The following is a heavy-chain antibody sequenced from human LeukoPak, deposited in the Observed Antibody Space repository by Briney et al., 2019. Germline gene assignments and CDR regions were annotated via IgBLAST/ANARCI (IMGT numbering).Heavy chain of an antibody. V-gene: IGHV3-21*04. Sequence: EGSLRLSCAASGFTFSSYSMNWVRQAPGKGLEWVSSISSSSSYTYYADSVKGRFTISRENAQNLLYLQLNSLRAEDTAVYYCAREQHPYYMDVWGKGNTVTVSS. D-gene: IGHD6-13*01. CDR1: GFTFSSYS. CDR3: AREQHPYYMDV. J-gene: IGHJ6*03. CDR2: ISSSSSYT.